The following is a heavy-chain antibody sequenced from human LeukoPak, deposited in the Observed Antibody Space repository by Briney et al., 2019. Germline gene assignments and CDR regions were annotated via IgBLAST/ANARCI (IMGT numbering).Heavy chain of an antibody. CDR3: VRPLGYCSGGSCYSAFGY. V-gene: IGHV3-64D*06. CDR1: GFTFSSYA. J-gene: IGHJ4*02. Sequence: GGSLRLSCSASGFTFSSYAMHWVRQAPGKGLEYVSAISSNGGSTYYADSAKGRFTISRDNSKNTLYLQMSSLRAEDTAVYYCVRPLGYCSGGSCYSAFGYWGQGTLVTVSS. CDR2: ISSNGGST. D-gene: IGHD2-15*01.